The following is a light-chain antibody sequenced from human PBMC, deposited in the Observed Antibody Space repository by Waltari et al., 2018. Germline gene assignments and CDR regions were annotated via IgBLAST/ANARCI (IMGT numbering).Light chain of an antibody. V-gene: IGKV3-20*01. CDR1: QSVSRT. CDR2: AAS. CDR3: QHYVRLPAT. J-gene: IGKJ1*01. Sequence: IVLTQSLGILPLAPGERATLSCRASQSVSRTLAWCQQKPGQAPSLLIYAASTRATGIPDRVSGSGSGTDFSLTISRLEPEDFAVYYCQHYVRLPATFGQGTKVEIE.